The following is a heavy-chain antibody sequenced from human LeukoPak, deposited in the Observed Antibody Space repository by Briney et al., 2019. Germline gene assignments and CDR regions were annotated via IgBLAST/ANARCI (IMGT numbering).Heavy chain of an antibody. V-gene: IGHV3-15*01. Sequence: GGSLRLSCAASGFTFSNAWMSWVRQAPGKGLEWVGRIKSRTDGGTTDYAAPVKGRFTISRDDSKTTLYLQMNSLKTEDTAVYYCTTNIAVAPGDYWGQGTLVTVSS. CDR3: TTNIAVAPGDY. J-gene: IGHJ4*02. CDR1: GFTFSNAW. CDR2: IKSRTDGGTT. D-gene: IGHD2-21*01.